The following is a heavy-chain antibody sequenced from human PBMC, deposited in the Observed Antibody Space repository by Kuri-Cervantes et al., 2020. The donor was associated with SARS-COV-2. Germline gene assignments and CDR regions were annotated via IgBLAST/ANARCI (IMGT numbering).Heavy chain of an antibody. CDR3: AISGYDLAYYYYYYMDV. CDR2: IGAYNGNT. D-gene: IGHD5-12*01. CDR1: GYTFTSYG. J-gene: IGHJ6*03. V-gene: IGHV1-18*01. Sequence: ASVKVSCKASGYTFTSYGISWVRQAPGQGLEWMGWIGAYNGNTNYAQKFQGRVTMTRDTSISTAYMELSRLRSDDTAVYYCAISGYDLAYYYYYYMDVWGKGTTVTVSS.